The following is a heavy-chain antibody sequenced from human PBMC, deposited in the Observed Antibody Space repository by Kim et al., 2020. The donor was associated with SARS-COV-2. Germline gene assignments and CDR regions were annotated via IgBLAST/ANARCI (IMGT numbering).Heavy chain of an antibody. CDR3: ASGYDSSGSYYFDY. D-gene: IGHD3-22*01. Sequence: NPSLKSRVTISVDTSKNQFSLKLSSVTAADTAVYYCASGYDSSGSYYFDYWGQGTLVTVSS. J-gene: IGHJ4*02. V-gene: IGHV4-59*09.